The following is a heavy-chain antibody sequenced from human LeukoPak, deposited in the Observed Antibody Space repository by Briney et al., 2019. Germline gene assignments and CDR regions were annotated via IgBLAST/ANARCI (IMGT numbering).Heavy chain of an antibody. CDR1: GYTFTSYA. CDR3: ARDFDFWSGYHDAFDI. D-gene: IGHD3-3*01. V-gene: IGHV1-3*01. Sequence: ASVKVSCKASGYTFTSYAMRWVRQAPGQRLEWMGWINAGNGNTKYSQKFQGRVTITRDTSASTAYMELSSLRSEDTAVYYCARDFDFWSGYHDAFDIWGQGTMVTVSS. CDR2: INAGNGNT. J-gene: IGHJ3*02.